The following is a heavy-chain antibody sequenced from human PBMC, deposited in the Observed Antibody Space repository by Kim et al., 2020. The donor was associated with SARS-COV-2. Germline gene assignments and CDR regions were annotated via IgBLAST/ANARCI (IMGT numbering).Heavy chain of an antibody. CDR3: ARLPDINGWPFDY. J-gene: IGHJ4*02. CDR1: GASIGTDY. D-gene: IGHD6-19*01. Sequence: SETLSLTCTISGASIGTDYWTWIRQPPGGGLEWIGYIFYTGKTSYNPSLKSRVYLSLDTSRNQFSLKLNSVTAADSAVYFCARLPDINGWPFDYWAQGTLVTVTS. CDR2: IFYTGKT. V-gene: IGHV4-59*08.